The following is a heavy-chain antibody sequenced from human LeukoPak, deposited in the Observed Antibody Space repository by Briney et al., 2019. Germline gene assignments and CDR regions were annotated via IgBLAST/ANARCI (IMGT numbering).Heavy chain of an antibody. J-gene: IGHJ4*02. CDR1: GFTFSSYS. CDR2: ISSSSSTI. D-gene: IGHD6-13*01. Sequence: GGSLRLSCAASGFTFSSYSMNWVRQAPGKGLEWVSYISSSSSTIYYADSVKGRFSISRDNAKNSLYLQMNSLRAEDTAVYYCARVWSPPYTSSWPSYFDFWGQGTLVTVSS. V-gene: IGHV3-48*04. CDR3: ARVWSPPYTSSWPSYFDF.